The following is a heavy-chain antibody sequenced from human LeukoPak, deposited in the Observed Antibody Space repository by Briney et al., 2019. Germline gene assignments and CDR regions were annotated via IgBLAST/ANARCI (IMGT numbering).Heavy chain of an antibody. J-gene: IGHJ3*02. D-gene: IGHD6-13*01. V-gene: IGHV4-59*01. Sequence: SETLSLTCTVSGGSISSYYWSWIRQPPGKGLEWIGYIYYSGSTNYNPSLKSRVTISVNTPKNQFSLKLSSVTAADTAVYYCARFHIAAAGRGAFDIWGQGTMVTVSS. CDR1: GGSISSYY. CDR2: IYYSGST. CDR3: ARFHIAAAGRGAFDI.